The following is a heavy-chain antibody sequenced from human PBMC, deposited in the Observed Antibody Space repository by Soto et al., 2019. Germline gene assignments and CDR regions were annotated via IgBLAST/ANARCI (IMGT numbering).Heavy chain of an antibody. CDR1: GGSISSAGYY. J-gene: IGHJ3*01. Sequence: QVQLQESGPGLVEPSQTLSLTCTVSGGSISSAGYYWSWIRQRPGKGLEWIGYIYFSGVTYYNPSLESRVTISVDTSKNQFSLRLSSVTAADTAVYYCARDPWRTPPEAAFDDWGQGTKVTVSS. CDR3: ARDPWRTPPEAAFDD. CDR2: IYFSGVT. V-gene: IGHV4-31*03. D-gene: IGHD1-1*01.